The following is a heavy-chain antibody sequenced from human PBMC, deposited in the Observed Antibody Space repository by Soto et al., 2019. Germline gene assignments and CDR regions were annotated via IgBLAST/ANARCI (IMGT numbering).Heavy chain of an antibody. CDR3: AREELVTFGGVIFRYYGMDV. J-gene: IGHJ6*02. CDR2: IYYSGST. V-gene: IGHV4-31*03. D-gene: IGHD3-16*02. Sequence: SETLSLTCTVSGGSISSGGYYWSWIRQHPGKGLEWIGYIYYSGSTYYNPSLKSRVTISVDTSKNQFSLKLSSVTAADTAVYYCAREELVTFGGVIFRYYGMDVWGQGTTVTVSS. CDR1: GGSISSGGYY.